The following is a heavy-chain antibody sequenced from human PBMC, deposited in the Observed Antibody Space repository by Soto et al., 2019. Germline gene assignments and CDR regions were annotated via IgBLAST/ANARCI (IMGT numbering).Heavy chain of an antibody. J-gene: IGHJ5*02. D-gene: IGHD3-3*01. Sequence: PGGSLRLSCAASGFTFSSYAMSWVRQAPGKGLEWVSAISGRGGSTYYADSVKGRFTISRDNSKNKLYLQMNSLRAEDTAVYYCAKDFRKEYYDFWSGYGARGWFDPWGQGT. CDR1: GFTFSSYA. V-gene: IGHV3-23*01. CDR3: AKDFRKEYYDFWSGYGARGWFDP. CDR2: ISGRGGST.